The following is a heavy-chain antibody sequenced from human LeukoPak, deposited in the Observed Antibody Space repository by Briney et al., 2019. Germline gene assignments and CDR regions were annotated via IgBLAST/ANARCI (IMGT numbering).Heavy chain of an antibody. D-gene: IGHD3-16*01. V-gene: IGHV1-18*01. CDR3: ARDWGKGEYYFDY. CDR2: ISGYNGNT. CDR1: GYTFTGSG. J-gene: IGHJ4*02. Sequence: EASVKVSCKAVGYTFTGSGISGGRQGPGQGPEWMGWISGYNGNTRYAQKFQGRVTMTTDTSTRTAYMELRSLTSDHTAVYYCARDWGKGEYYFDYWGQGTLVTVSS.